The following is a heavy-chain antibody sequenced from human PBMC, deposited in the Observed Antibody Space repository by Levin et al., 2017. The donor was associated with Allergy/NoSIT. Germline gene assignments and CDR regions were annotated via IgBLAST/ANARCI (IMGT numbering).Heavy chain of an antibody. CDR3: ARERGEGATSDWFDP. CDR2: INPKSGGT. CDR1: GYTFTGYY. V-gene: IGHV1-2*02. D-gene: IGHD1-26*01. J-gene: IGHJ5*02. Sequence: GESLKISCKASGYTFTGYYMHWVRQVPGEGLEWMGWINPKSGGTHYAENFQGRVTMTRDTSINTAYMELSSLRFDDTAVYYCARERGEGATSDWFDPWGQGTLVTVSS.